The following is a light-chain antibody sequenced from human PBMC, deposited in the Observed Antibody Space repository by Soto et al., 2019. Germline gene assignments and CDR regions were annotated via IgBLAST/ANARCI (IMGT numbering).Light chain of an antibody. J-gene: IGKJ4*01. V-gene: IGKV1-9*01. CDR2: SAS. CDR3: QQLNNCPLT. Sequence: DIQLTQSPSFVSASVGDRVTLTCRASQDIGNFLAWYQQKPGKAPKLLIYSASTLQSGVPSRFSGSGSAAEFSLTISSLQPEDFAAYFCQQLNNCPLTFGGGTKVDIK. CDR1: QDIGNF.